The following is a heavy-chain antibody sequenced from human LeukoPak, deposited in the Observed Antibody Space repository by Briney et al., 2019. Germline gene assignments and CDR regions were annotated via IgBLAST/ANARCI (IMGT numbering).Heavy chain of an antibody. D-gene: IGHD1-26*01. J-gene: IGHJ4*02. CDR1: GFTFSSYA. Sequence: GGSLRLSCAASGFTFSSYAMHWVRQAPGKGLEWVAVISYDGSNKYYADSVKGRFTISRDNSKNTLYLQMNSLRAEDTAVYYCVRDRVGATDYFDYWGQGTLVTVSS. CDR2: ISYDGSNK. CDR3: VRDRVGATDYFDY. V-gene: IGHV3-30-3*01.